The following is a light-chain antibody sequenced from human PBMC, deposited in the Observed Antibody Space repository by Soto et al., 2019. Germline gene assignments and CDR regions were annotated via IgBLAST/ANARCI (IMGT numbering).Light chain of an antibody. Sequence: QSVLTQPRSVSGSPGQSVTISCTGTSSDVGGYNYASWYQHHPGKAPKLMIYDVDKRPSGVPGRFSGSKSGNTASLTISGLQAEDEADYYCCSYAGSYPFVFGNGTKVTVL. CDR3: CSYAGSYPFV. V-gene: IGLV2-11*01. J-gene: IGLJ1*01. CDR1: SSDVGGYNY. CDR2: DVD.